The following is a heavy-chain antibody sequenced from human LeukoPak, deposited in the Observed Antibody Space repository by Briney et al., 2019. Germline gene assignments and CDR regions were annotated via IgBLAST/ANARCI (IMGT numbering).Heavy chain of an antibody. J-gene: IGHJ4*02. V-gene: IGHV1-69*05. CDR1: GGTFSSYA. CDR2: IIPIFGTA. CDR3: ARSGVLRWGPGEY. Sequence: PLASVKVSCKASGGTFSSYAISWVRQAPGQGLEWMGGIIPIFGTASYAQKFQGRVTITTDESTSTAYMELSSLRSEDTAVYYCARSGVLRWGPGEYWGQGTLVTVSS. D-gene: IGHD4-23*01.